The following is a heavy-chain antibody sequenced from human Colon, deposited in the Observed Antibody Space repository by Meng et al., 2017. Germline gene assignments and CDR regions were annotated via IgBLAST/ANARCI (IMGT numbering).Heavy chain of an antibody. CDR2: INQDGSDK. V-gene: IGHV3-7*01. Sequence: GGSLRLSCAASGFIFRDYLMTWVRQAPGKGLEWVANINQDGSDKNYVDSLKGRFTISRDNTKTSLYLEMNSLRAEDTAVYYCARTAGILDSWGQGTLVTVSS. CDR3: ARTAGILDS. CDR1: GFIFRDYL. J-gene: IGHJ5*01. D-gene: IGHD3-10*01.